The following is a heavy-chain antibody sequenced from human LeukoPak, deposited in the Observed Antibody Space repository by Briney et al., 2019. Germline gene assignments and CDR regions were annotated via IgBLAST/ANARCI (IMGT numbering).Heavy chain of an antibody. CDR1: GFTFSSYS. V-gene: IGHV3-21*01. Sequence: PGGSLRLSCAASGFTFSSYSMNWVRQAPGKGLEWVSSISSSSSYIYYADSVKGRFTISRDNAKNSLYLQMNSLRAEDTAVYYCARDRQPSRIAAAGTFDYWGQGTLVTVSS. CDR3: ARDRQPSRIAAAGTFDY. CDR2: ISSSSSYI. D-gene: IGHD6-13*01. J-gene: IGHJ4*02.